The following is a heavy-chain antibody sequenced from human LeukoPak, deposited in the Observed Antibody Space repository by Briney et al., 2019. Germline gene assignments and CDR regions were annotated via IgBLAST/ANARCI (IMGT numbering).Heavy chain of an antibody. D-gene: IGHD1-26*01. CDR3: ARDNSVGDNAWWFDP. J-gene: IGHJ5*02. CDR2: INPTGGST. CDR1: GYTFTGYY. Sequence: ASVKVSCKASGYTFTGYYMHWVRQAPGQGLEWMGLINPTGGSTGYAQKFQGRVTMTRDMSTSTDYMELSSLRSEDTAIYYCARDNSVGDNAWWFDPWGQGTLVTVSS. V-gene: IGHV1-46*01.